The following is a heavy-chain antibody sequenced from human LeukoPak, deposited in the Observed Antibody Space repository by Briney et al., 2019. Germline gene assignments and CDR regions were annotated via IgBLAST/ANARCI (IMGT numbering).Heavy chain of an antibody. CDR3: ARGTDDRISGFGY. CDR2: INPNTGGT. V-gene: IGHV1-2*02. D-gene: IGHD6-19*01. CDR1: GYTFTGYY. J-gene: IGHJ4*02. Sequence: GASVKVSCKASGYTFTGYYMHWVRQAPGQGLEWMGWINPNTGGTNYAQKFQGRVTMTRDTSISTAYMDLSRLRSDDTAVYYCARGTDDRISGFGYWGQGTLVTVSS.